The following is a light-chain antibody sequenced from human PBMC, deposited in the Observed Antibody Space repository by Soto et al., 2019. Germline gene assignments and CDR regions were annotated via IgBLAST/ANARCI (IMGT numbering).Light chain of an antibody. V-gene: IGKV3-15*01. CDR1: QSVSSN. J-gene: IGKJ1*01. CDR2: GAS. Sequence: EIVMTQSPATLSVSPGERATLSCRASQSVSSNLAWYQQKPGQAPRLLIYGASTRATGIPARFSGSGSGTEFTLTISSLQSEDFAIYYCQHQSNWPRTFGQGTKVDIK. CDR3: QHQSNWPRT.